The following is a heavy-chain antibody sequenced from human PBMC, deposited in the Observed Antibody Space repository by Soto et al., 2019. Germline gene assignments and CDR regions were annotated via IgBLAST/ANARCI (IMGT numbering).Heavy chain of an antibody. CDR2: ISYDGSNK. V-gene: IGHV3-30*18. CDR3: AKDLDTAMAAYGMDV. J-gene: IGHJ6*02. CDR1: GFTFSSYG. D-gene: IGHD5-18*01. Sequence: QVQLVESGGGVVQPGRSLRLSCAASGFTFSSYGMHWVRQAPGKGLEWVAVISYDGSNKYYADSVKGRFTISRDNSKNTLYLQMNSLRAEDTAVYYCAKDLDTAMAAYGMDVWGQGTMVTVSS.